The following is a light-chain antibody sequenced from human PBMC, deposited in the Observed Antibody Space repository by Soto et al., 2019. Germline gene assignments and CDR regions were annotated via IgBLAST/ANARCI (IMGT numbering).Light chain of an antibody. CDR1: QSISSW. Sequence: DIQMTQSPSTLSASGGDRVTITCRASQSISSWLAWYQQKPGKAPKLLIYKASSLDSGVPSRFSGSGSGTEFTLTISSLQPDDFATYYCQQYNSLWTFGQGTKVEIK. V-gene: IGKV1-5*03. CDR3: QQYNSLWT. J-gene: IGKJ1*01. CDR2: KAS.